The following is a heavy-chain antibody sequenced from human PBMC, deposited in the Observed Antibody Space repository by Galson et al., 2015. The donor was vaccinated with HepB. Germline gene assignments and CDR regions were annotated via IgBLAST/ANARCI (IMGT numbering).Heavy chain of an antibody. Sequence: SETLSLTCNVPGVSISDQYWSWIRQPPGKGLEWIAHFFHNGNANYSPSLGGRVTVSLDTPKQQLYLELKSMTPADTAVYYCASLDASYGEAFDFWGQGTAVTVS. D-gene: IGHD2-2*01. CDR1: GVSISDQY. V-gene: IGHV4-59*11. CDR2: FFHNGNA. J-gene: IGHJ3*01. CDR3: ASLDASYGEAFDF.